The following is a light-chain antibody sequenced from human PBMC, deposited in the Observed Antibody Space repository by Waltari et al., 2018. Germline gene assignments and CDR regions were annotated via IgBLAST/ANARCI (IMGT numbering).Light chain of an antibody. CDR3: ATWDSSLSVGHVV. Sequence: QSVLTQPPSVSAAPGQKVSISCSGSSSNIGQNYVSWSLQLPGTAPKLIIYDNNKRPSGIPARFSGSKSGTSATLGITGLQTGDEADYYCATWDSSLSVGHVVFGGGTKLTVL. CDR2: DNN. CDR1: SSNIGQNY. J-gene: IGLJ2*01. V-gene: IGLV1-51*01.